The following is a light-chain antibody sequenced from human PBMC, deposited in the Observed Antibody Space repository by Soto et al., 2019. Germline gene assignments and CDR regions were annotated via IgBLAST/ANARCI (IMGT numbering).Light chain of an antibody. CDR3: SSFADFSARDYV. Sequence: QSVLTQPASVSGSPGQSVTISCTGTSRDIGAYDYVSWYQQHPGGVPKLLIYDVSSRPSGVSSRFSGSKSGNTASLTISGLQADDESHYYCSSFADFSARDYVFGGGTKLTVL. CDR1: SRDIGAYDY. J-gene: IGLJ1*01. CDR2: DVS. V-gene: IGLV2-14*03.